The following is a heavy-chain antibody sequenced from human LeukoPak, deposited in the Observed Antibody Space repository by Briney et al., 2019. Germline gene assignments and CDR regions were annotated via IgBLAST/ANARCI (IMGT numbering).Heavy chain of an antibody. CDR1: GGSFSSYY. V-gene: IGHV4-59*01. D-gene: IGHD6-13*01. CDR2: IYYSGST. CDR3: AIGYSSSWYYFQH. J-gene: IGHJ1*01. Sequence: PSETLSLTCAVYGGSFSSYYWSWIRQPPGKGLEWIGYIYYSGSTNYNPSLKSRVTISVDTSKNQFSLKLSSVTAADTAVYYCAIGYSSSWYYFQHWGQGTLVTVSS.